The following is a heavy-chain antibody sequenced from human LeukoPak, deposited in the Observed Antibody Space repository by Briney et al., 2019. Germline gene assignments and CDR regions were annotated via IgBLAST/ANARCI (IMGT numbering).Heavy chain of an antibody. J-gene: IGHJ4*02. CDR3: ARRGYGSGSYEDY. D-gene: IGHD3-10*01. CDR1: GGSISSGGYY. V-gene: IGHV4-61*08. CDR2: IYYSGST. Sequence: SQTLSLTCTVSGGSISSGGYYWSWIRQPPGKGLEWIGYIYYSGSTNYNPSLKSRVTISVDTSKNQFSLKLSSVTAADTAVYYCARRGYGSGSYEDYWGQGTLVTVSS.